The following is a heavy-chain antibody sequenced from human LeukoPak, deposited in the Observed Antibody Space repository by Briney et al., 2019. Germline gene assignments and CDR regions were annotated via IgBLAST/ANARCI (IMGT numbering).Heavy chain of an antibody. V-gene: IGHV1-2*02. CDR2: INSNSGGT. Sequence: ASVKVSCKASGYTFTGYYIHWVRQAPGQGLEWMGWINSNSGGTKYAQKFQGRVTMTRDTSISTAYMELSRLGSDDTAVFYCALITPYFYDSIGYLPFDYWGQGTLVTVSS. D-gene: IGHD3-22*01. J-gene: IGHJ4*02. CDR1: GYTFTGYY. CDR3: ALITPYFYDSIGYLPFDY.